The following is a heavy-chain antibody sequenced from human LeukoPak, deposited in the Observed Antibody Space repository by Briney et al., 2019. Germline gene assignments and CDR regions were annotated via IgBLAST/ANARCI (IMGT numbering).Heavy chain of an antibody. D-gene: IGHD3-16*01. V-gene: IGHV1-69*08. J-gene: IGHJ5*02. CDR2: IIPIFETA. Sequence: GSSVTVSFKASVGTYRSYTINWVRQPPGQGLEWMGRIIPIFETANYAQKFQGRLTITADKSTTTVYMELTSLRSEDTAFYYCSGDLNWPHDSWGQGTLVTVSS. CDR1: VGTYRSYT. CDR3: SGDLNWPHDS.